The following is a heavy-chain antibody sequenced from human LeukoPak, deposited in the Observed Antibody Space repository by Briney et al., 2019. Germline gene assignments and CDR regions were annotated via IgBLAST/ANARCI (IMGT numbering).Heavy chain of an antibody. V-gene: IGHV1-18*01. J-gene: IGHJ4*02. CDR3: ARGDDYGDYWGLY. CDR2: ISAYNGNT. CDR1: GYTFTTYG. Sequence: WASVKVSCKASGYTFTTYGISWVRHAPGQGLEWMGWISAYNGNTNYAQKLQGRVTMTTDTSTTTAYMELRSLTSDDTAVYYCARGDDYGDYWGLYWGQGTLVTVSS. D-gene: IGHD4-17*01.